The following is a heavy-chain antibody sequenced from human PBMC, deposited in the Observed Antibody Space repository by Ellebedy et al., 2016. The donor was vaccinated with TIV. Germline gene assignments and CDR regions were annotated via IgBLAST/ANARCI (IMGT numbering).Heavy chain of an antibody. V-gene: IGHV1-18*01. J-gene: IGHJ4*02. CDR3: ARARPGSSGYTDVNGGDY. CDR1: GYTFISYG. CDR2: ISAYNGNT. Sequence: AASVKVSCKASGYTFISYGISWVRQAPGQGLEWMGWISAYNGNTNYVQKFQGRVTMTTDTSTSTAYMELRSLGSDDTAVYFCARARPGSSGYTDVNGGDYWGQGTQVTVSS. D-gene: IGHD3-22*01.